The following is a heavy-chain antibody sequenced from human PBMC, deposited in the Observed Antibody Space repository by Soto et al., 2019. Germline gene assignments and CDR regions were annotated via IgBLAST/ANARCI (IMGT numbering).Heavy chain of an antibody. CDR1: GFTFSSYA. CDR3: ARDRFYYGSSYGGY. V-gene: IGHV3-30-3*01. J-gene: IGHJ4*02. CDR2: ISYDGSNK. Sequence: QVQLVESGVGVVQPGRSLRLSCAASGFTFSSYAMHWVRQAPGKGLEWVAFISYDGSNKYYADSVKGRFTISRENSKNTMYLQMNSLRAEDTAVYYCARDRFYYGSSYGGYWGQGTLVTVSS. D-gene: IGHD3-10*01.